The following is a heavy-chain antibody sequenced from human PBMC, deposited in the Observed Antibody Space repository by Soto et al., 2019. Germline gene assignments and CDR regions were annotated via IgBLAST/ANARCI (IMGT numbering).Heavy chain of an antibody. J-gene: IGHJ3*02. V-gene: IGHV3-23*01. CDR3: AKETYYDCWSGFFGAFDI. CDR1: GFTFSSYA. Sequence: EVQLLESGGGLVQPGGSLRLSCAASGFTFSSYAMSWVRQAPGKGLEWVSAISGSGGSTYYADSVKGRFTISRDNPKNTLDLQLNSLRAEDTAVYYCAKETYYDCWSGFFGAFDIWGQGTMVTVSS. D-gene: IGHD3-3*01. CDR2: ISGSGGST.